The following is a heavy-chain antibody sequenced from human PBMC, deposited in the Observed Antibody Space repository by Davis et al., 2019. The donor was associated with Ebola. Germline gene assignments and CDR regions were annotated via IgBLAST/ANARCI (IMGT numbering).Heavy chain of an antibody. D-gene: IGHD4-11*01. J-gene: IGHJ5*02. CDR2: IFPGDSDT. Sequence: GESLKISCKGSGYSFTSYWIAWVRKMTGKGLEWVGIIFPGDSDTRYSPSFQSQVPISADKSINTAYVQWRSLKASDTAMYYCARSNTVTRNWFDPWGQGTLVTVSS. CDR3: ARSNTVTRNWFDP. V-gene: IGHV5-51*01. CDR1: GYSFTSYW.